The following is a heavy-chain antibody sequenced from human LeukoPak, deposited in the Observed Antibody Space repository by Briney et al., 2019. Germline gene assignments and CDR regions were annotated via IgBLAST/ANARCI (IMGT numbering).Heavy chain of an antibody. V-gene: IGHV1-18*01. J-gene: IGHJ5*02. Sequence: ASVKVSCKASGGTFSSYAISWVRQAPGQGLEWMGWISAYNGNTNYAQKFQGRVIMTTDTSTSTAYMELRSLRSDDTAVYYCARTSRMSFWFDPWGQGTLVTVSS. CDR2: ISAYNGNT. D-gene: IGHD5/OR15-5a*01. CDR3: ARTSRMSFWFDP. CDR1: GGTFSSYA.